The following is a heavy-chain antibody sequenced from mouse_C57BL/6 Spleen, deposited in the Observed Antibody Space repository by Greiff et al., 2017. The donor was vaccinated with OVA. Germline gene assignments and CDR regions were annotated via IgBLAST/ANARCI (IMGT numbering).Heavy chain of an antibody. Sequence: EVQGVESGGGLVKPGGSLKLSCAASGFTFSDYGMHWVRQAPEKGLEWVAYISSGSSTIYYADTVKGRFTISRDTATNTLFLQMTSLRSEDTAMYYCARGSNYKYFDVWGTGTTVTVSS. V-gene: IGHV5-17*01. D-gene: IGHD2-5*01. J-gene: IGHJ1*03. CDR3: ARGSNYKYFDV. CDR1: GFTFSDYG. CDR2: ISSGSSTI.